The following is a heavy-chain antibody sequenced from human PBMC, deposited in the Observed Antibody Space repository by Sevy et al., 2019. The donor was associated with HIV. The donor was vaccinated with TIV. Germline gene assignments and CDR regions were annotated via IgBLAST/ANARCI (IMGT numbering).Heavy chain of an antibody. CDR3: ATSRSGYFDSSGYYIY. V-gene: IGHV5-51*01. CDR2: IYPDDSDT. J-gene: IGHJ4*02. CDR1: GYSFTSHW. D-gene: IGHD3-22*01. Sequence: GESLKISCKGSGYSFTSHWIGWVRHMPGKGLEWMGIIYPDDSDTRYSPSFQGQVTFSADKSISTAYLQWSSLKASDTDMYYCATSRSGYFDSSGYYIYWGQGTLVTVSS.